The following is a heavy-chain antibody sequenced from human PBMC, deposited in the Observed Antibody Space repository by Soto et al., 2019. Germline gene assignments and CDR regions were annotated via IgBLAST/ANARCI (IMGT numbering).Heavy chain of an antibody. Sequence: QVQLVQSGAEVKKPGSSVKVSCKASGGTFSSYAISWVRQAPGQGLEWVGGIIPIFGTATYAQKFQGRVTITADETTSTAYMELSSLGSEDTAVYYCARGYYCSGGSGYSHMYNWFDPWGQGTLVTVSS. V-gene: IGHV1-69*01. J-gene: IGHJ5*02. CDR1: GGTFSSYA. CDR2: IIPIFGTA. CDR3: ARGYYCSGGSGYSHMYNWFDP. D-gene: IGHD2-15*01.